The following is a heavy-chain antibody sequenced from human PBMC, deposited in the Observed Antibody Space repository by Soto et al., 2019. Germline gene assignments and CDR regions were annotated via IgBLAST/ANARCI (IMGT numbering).Heavy chain of an antibody. CDR3: AHIVPFDYRGYNFEF. CDR2: IYWDEDK. CDR1: GFSLSTHTVG. Sequence: QITLKESGPTLVKPTQTLTLTCTFSGFSLSTHTVGVAWIRQPPGKALEWLALIYWDEDKRYSPSLKSRLTITQYTSKNQVVLTLTNMYPVDTATYYCAHIVPFDYRGYNFEFWGQGIRVTVSS. J-gene: IGHJ4*02. D-gene: IGHD3-9*01. V-gene: IGHV2-5*02.